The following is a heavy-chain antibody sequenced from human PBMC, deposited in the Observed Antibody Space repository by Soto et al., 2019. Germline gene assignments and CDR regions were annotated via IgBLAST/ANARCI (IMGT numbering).Heavy chain of an antibody. CDR2: ISYDGSNK. Sequence: QVQLVESGGGVVQPGRSLRLSCAASGFTFSSYAMHWVRQAPGKGREWVAVISYDGSNKYYADSVKGRFTISKDNSKNTVYLQMNSLRAEDTAVYYCARDIDSEWLVFYFDYWGQGTLVTVSS. V-gene: IGHV3-30-3*01. J-gene: IGHJ4*02. CDR1: GFTFSSYA. D-gene: IGHD6-19*01. CDR3: ARDIDSEWLVFYFDY.